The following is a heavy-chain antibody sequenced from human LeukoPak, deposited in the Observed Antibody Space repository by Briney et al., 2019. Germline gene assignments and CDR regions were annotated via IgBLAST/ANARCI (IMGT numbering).Heavy chain of an antibody. CDR1: GFTFSSYW. J-gene: IGHJ4*02. Sequence: GGSLRLSCAASGFTFSSYWMTWVRQAPGKGLEWVANIKQDGSEKYYVDSVKGRFTISRDNAKNSLYLQMNSLRAEDTALYHCARGYYDFLTGYPSPFDYWGQGTLVTVSS. CDR3: ARGYYDFLTGYPSPFDY. CDR2: IKQDGSEK. V-gene: IGHV3-7*03. D-gene: IGHD3-9*01.